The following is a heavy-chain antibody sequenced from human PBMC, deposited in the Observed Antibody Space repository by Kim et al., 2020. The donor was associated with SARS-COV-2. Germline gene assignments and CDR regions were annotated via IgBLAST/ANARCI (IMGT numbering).Heavy chain of an antibody. Sequence: GGSLRLSCAASGFTFSSYSMNWVRQAPGKGLEWVSSISSSSSYIYYADSVKGRFTISRDNAKNSLYLQMNSLRAEDTAVYYCARGTGYSGYDATYYYDSSGSPPGDYWGQGTLVTVSS. D-gene: IGHD3-22*01. J-gene: IGHJ4*02. CDR3: ARGTGYSGYDATYYYDSSGSPPGDY. CDR1: GFTFSSYS. V-gene: IGHV3-21*01. CDR2: ISSSSSYI.